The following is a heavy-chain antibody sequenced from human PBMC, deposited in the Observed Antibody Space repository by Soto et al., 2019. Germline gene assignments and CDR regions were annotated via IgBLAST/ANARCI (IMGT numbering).Heavy chain of an antibody. V-gene: IGHV3-30*18. D-gene: IGHD5-12*01. Sequence: QVQLVESVGGVVQPGRSLRLSCAASGFTFSSYGMHWVRQAPGKGLEWVAVISYDGSNKYYADSVKGRFTISRDNSKNTLYLQMNSLRAEDTAVYYCAKMGEMATISGPGFDYWGQGTLVTVSS. J-gene: IGHJ4*02. CDR3: AKMGEMATISGPGFDY. CDR1: GFTFSSYG. CDR2: ISYDGSNK.